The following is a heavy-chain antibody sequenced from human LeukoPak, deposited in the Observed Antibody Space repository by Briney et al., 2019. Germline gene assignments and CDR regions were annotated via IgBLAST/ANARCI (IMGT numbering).Heavy chain of an antibody. CDR1: GYSSTSYW. CDR3: ARSANRRRLDY. CDR2: IYPGDSDT. V-gene: IGHV5-51*01. J-gene: IGHJ4*02. D-gene: IGHD1-14*01. Sequence: GESLKISXKGSGYSSTSYWIGWVRQMPGKGREWMGIIYPGDSDTRYSPSFQGQVTISADKSISTAYLQWSSLKASDTAMYYCARSANRRRLDYWGQGTLVTVSS.